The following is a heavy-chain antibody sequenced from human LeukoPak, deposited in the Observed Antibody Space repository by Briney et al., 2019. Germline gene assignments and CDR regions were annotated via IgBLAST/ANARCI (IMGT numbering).Heavy chain of an antibody. D-gene: IGHD2-2*03. CDR2: IYGGVNT. J-gene: IGHJ4*02. V-gene: IGHV3-66*01. CDR3: AKSPKVGFLFDY. CDR1: TFTVSSNY. Sequence: GGSLRLSCTASTFTVSSNYMSWLRQAPGKRLEGVSAIYGGVNTVYAESVKGRFTISSDNSKTPLYLQMTSLRAEDTAVYYCAKSPKVGFLFDYWGKGTLVTVSS.